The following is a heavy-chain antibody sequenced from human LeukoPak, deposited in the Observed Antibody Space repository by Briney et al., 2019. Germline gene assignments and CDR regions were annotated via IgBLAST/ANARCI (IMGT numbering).Heavy chain of an antibody. V-gene: IGHV5-51*01. J-gene: IGHJ5*02. Sequence: GESLKISCKGSGYSFTSYWIGWVRQMPGKGLEWMGIIYPGDSDTRYSPSFQGQVTISADKSISTAYLQWSSLKASDTAMYYCAREGLGYCSGGSCYSWFDPWGQGTLVTVSS. CDR1: GYSFTSYW. CDR3: AREGLGYCSGGSCYSWFDP. CDR2: IYPGDSDT. D-gene: IGHD2-15*01.